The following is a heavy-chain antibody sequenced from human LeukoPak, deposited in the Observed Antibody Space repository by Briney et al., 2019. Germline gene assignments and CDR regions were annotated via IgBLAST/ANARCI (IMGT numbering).Heavy chain of an antibody. J-gene: IGHJ4*02. V-gene: IGHV4-59*01. CDR1: GGSISSYY. D-gene: IGHD6-13*01. CDR3: ARVAYSSSWYTVGDYFDY. Sequence: PSETLSLTCTVSGGSISSYYWSWIRQPPGKGLEWIGYIYYSGSTNYNPSLKSRVTISVDTSKNQFSLKLSSVTAADTAVYYCARVAYSSSWYTVGDYFDYWGQGTQVTVSS. CDR2: IYYSGST.